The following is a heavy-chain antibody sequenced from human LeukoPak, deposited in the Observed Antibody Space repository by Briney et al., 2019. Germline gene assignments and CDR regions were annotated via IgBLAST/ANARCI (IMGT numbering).Heavy chain of an antibody. CDR2: ISSSGSTI. CDR3: ARVQPHYYDSSGYPPDY. CDR1: GFTFSDYY. V-gene: IGHV3-11*01. J-gene: IGHJ4*02. D-gene: IGHD3-22*01. Sequence: PGGSLRLSCAASGFTFSDYYMSWIRQAPGKGLEWVSYISSSGSTIYYADSLKGRFTISRDNAKNSQYLQMNSLRDEDTAVYYCARVQPHYYDSSGYPPDYWGQGTLVTVSS.